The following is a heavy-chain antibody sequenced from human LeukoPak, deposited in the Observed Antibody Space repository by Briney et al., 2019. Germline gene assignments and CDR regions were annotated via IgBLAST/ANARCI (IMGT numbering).Heavy chain of an antibody. V-gene: IGHV1-46*01. CDR2: INPSGGST. Sequence: EASVKVSCKASGYTFTSYYMHWVRQAPGQGLEWMGIINPSGGSTSYAQKFQGRVTMTRDTSISTAYMELSGLRSDDTTIYYCAGGWEPYDYWFDPWGQGTLVTVSS. CDR3: AGGWEPYDYWFDP. CDR1: GYTFTSYY. J-gene: IGHJ5*02. D-gene: IGHD5-12*01.